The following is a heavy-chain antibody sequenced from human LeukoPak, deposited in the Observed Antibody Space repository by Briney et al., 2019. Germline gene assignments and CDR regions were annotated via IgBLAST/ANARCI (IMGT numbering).Heavy chain of an antibody. CDR3: ARDRGPRTGFMVREAYDY. V-gene: IGHV3-74*01. CDR2: INTDGSIT. J-gene: IGHJ4*02. Sequence: GGSLRLSCAASGFTFSDYWIHWVRQAPGKGLVWVSLINTDGSITNYADSVKGRFTISRDNAKNTLYLQMSSLRAEDTAVYYCARDRGPRTGFMVREAYDYWGQGTLVTVSS. D-gene: IGHD3-10*01. CDR1: GFTFSDYW.